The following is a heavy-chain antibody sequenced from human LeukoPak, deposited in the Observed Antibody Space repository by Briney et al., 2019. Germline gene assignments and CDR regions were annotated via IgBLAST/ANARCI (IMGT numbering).Heavy chain of an antibody. Sequence: GTSVKVSCKASGFTFTSSAMQWVRQARGQRLEWIGWIVVGSGNTNYAQKFQERVTITRDMSTSTAYMELSSLRSEDTAVYYCAAGAQLWDYYYYGMDVWGQGTTVTVSS. CDR2: IVVGSGNT. D-gene: IGHD5-18*01. V-gene: IGHV1-58*02. CDR1: GFTFTSSA. J-gene: IGHJ6*02. CDR3: AAGAQLWDYYYYGMDV.